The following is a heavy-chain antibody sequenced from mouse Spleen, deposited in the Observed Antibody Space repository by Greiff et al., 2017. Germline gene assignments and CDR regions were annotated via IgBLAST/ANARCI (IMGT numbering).Heavy chain of an antibody. D-gene: IGHD2-1*01. Sequence: VQLQQSGAELVMPGASVKLSCKASGYTFTSYWMHWVKQRPGQGLEWIGEIDPSDSYTNYNQKFKGKATLTVDKSSSTAYMQLSSLTSEDSAVYYCARGLYDGSYLYAMDYWGQGTSVTVSS. V-gene: IGHV1-69*01. CDR3: ARGLYDGSYLYAMDY. CDR1: GYTFTSYW. J-gene: IGHJ4*01. CDR2: IDPSDSYT.